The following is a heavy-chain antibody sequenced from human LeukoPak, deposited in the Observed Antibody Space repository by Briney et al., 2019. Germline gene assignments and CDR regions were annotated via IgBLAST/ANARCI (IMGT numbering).Heavy chain of an antibody. D-gene: IGHD6-19*01. J-gene: IGHJ6*04. CDR1: GCSISSYY. CDR2: IYYSGST. CDR3: ARGLTVAGANYFYYGMDV. V-gene: IGHV4-59*01. Sequence: SETLSLTCTVSGCSISSYYWSWIRQPPGKGLEWIGFIYYSGSTNYNPSLRSRVTISVDTSKNQFSLNLSSVTAADTAVYYCARGLTVAGANYFYYGMDVWGKGTTVTVSS.